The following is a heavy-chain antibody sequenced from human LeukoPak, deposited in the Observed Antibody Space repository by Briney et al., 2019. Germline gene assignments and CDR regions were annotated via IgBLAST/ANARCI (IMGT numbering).Heavy chain of an antibody. V-gene: IGHV3-23*01. J-gene: IGHJ4*02. CDR1: GFTFSSYA. D-gene: IGHD3-3*01. CDR3: AKDGYYDFWSGYSPLGY. CDR2: ISGSGGST. Sequence: GGSLRLSCAASGFTFSSYAMSWLRQAPGKGLEWVSAISGSGGSTYYADSVKGRFTISRDNSKNTLYLQMNSLRAEDTAVYYCAKDGYYDFWSGYSPLGYWGQGTLITVSS.